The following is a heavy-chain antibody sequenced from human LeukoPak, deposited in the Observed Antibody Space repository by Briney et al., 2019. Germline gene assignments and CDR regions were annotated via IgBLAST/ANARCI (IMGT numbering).Heavy chain of an antibody. CDR2: ISGYNGNT. J-gene: IGHJ3*02. D-gene: IGHD4-17*01. V-gene: IGHV1-18*01. Sequence: ASVKVSCKASGYIFTNFGISWVRQARGQGLEWMGWISGYNGNTKYVQKFQGRVTMTTDTSTSTAYMELRSLRSDDTAVYYCARGATVTTHRNDAFDIWGQGTMVTVSS. CDR3: ARGATVTTHRNDAFDI. CDR1: GYIFTNFG.